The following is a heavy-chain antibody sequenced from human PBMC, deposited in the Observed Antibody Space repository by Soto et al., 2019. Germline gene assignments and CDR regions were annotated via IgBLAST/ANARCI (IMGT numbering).Heavy chain of an antibody. V-gene: IGHV3-48*01. CDR3: AREVRYYDILTGLNYYYGMDV. J-gene: IGHJ6*02. CDR2: ISSSSSTI. CDR1: GFTFSSYS. Sequence: GGSLRLSCAASGFTFSSYSMNWVRQAPGKGLEWVSYISSSSSTIYYADSVKGRFTISRDNAKNSLYLQMNSLRAGDTAVYYCAREVRYYDILTGLNYYYGMDVWGQGTTVTVSS. D-gene: IGHD3-9*01.